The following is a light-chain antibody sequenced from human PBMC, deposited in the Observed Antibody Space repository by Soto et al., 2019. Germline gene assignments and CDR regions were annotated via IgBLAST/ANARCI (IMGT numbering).Light chain of an antibody. CDR2: DVS. Sequence: QSALTQPRSVSGSPGQSVTISCTGTSSDVGAYNYVSWYQQHPAKAPNLMIYDVSKRPSGVPDRFSGSKSGNTASLTISGLQAEDEGDYYCCSDTNSAYVFGTGTKLTVL. J-gene: IGLJ1*01. V-gene: IGLV2-11*01. CDR1: SSDVGAYNY. CDR3: CSDTNSAYV.